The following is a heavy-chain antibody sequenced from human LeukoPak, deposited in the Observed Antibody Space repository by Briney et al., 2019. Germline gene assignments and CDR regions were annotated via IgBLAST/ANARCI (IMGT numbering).Heavy chain of an antibody. CDR2: VYYSGST. CDR3: ASKHDY. CDR1: GGSVSSYF. V-gene: IGHV4-59*08. J-gene: IGHJ4*02. Sequence: SETLSLTCTVSGGSVSSYFWSWVRQPPGMRLEWIGYVYYSGSTNYNPSLKSRVTISVDTSKTQFSLRLSSVTAADTAVYYCASKHDYWGQGTLVTVSS.